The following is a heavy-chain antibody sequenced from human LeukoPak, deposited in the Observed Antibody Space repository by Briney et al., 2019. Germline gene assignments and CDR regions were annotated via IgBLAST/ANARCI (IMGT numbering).Heavy chain of an antibody. CDR2: NYRSGAT. Sequence: KPSETLSLTCTVSGDSFSSNNYWTWVRQPPGKGLEWIGENYRSGATNYNPSLRSRVTVSLDKSKNQFSLRLNSVTAADTAIYYCARNAGYSDLNYWGQGVLVTVSS. V-gene: IGHV4-4*02. J-gene: IGHJ4*02. CDR3: ARNAGYSDLNY. CDR1: GDSFSSNNY. D-gene: IGHD3-22*01.